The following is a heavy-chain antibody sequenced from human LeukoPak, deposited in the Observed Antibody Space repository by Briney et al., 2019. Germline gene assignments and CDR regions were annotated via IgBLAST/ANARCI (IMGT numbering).Heavy chain of an antibody. CDR1: GGSISSGSYY. V-gene: IGHV4-61*02. D-gene: IGHD3-9*01. CDR3: ARDNYDILTGYHLYYFDY. Sequence: PSQTLSLTCTVSGGSISSGSYYWSWIRQPAGKGLEWIGRIYTSGSTNYNPSLKSRVTISVDTSKNQFSLKLSSVTAADTAVYYCARDNYDILTGYHLYYFDYWGQGTLVTVSS. CDR2: IYTSGST. J-gene: IGHJ4*02.